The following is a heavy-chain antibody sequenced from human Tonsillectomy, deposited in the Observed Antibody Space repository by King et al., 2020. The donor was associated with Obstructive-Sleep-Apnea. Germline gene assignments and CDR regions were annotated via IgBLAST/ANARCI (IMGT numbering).Heavy chain of an antibody. V-gene: IGHV3-9*01. D-gene: IGHD3-9*01. CDR1: GFTFDDYA. CDR2: ISGNSGSI. J-gene: IGHJ4*02. CDR3: ARAIGSILTGYYTGPDY. Sequence: VQLVESGGDLVQPGRSLRLSCAASGFTFDDYAMHWVRQAPGKGLQWVSGISGNSGSIGYADSVKGRFTISRDNAKNSLYLQMNSLRAEDTAFYYCARAIGSILTGYYTGPDYWGQGTLVTVSS.